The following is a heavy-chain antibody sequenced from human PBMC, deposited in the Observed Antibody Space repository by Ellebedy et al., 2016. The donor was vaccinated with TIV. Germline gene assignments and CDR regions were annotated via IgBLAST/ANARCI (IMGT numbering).Heavy chain of an antibody. CDR3: AKDLGRWLQYFDS. D-gene: IGHD5-24*01. V-gene: IGHV3-30*18. CDR1: GFTFSSYG. CDR2: MLYDGNDE. J-gene: IGHJ4*02. Sequence: GESLKISCAASGFTFSSYGMHWVRQAPGKGLEWVAGMLYDGNDEYYAASVKGRFTISSDSSKTTSYLQMNSLRPEDTAVYYCAKDLGRWLQYFDSWGQGTLVTVSS.